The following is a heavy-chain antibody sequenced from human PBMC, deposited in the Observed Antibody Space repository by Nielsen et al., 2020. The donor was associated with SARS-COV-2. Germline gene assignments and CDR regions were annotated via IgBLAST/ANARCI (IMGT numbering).Heavy chain of an antibody. Sequence: GGSLRLSCAASGFTFSSYWMHWVRQAPGKGLEWVSVIYSGGSTYYADSVKGRFTISRDNSKNTLYLQMNSLRAEDTAVYYCASCPFSGGDLYFDYWGQGTLVTVSS. CDR1: GFTFSSYW. CDR2: IYSGGST. V-gene: IGHV3-53*01. CDR3: ASCPFSGGDLYFDY. D-gene: IGHD2-21*02. J-gene: IGHJ4*02.